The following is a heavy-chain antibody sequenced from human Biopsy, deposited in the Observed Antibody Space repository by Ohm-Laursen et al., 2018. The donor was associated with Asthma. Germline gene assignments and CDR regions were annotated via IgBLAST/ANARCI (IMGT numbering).Heavy chain of an antibody. CDR2: INPNSGGT. CDR3: ARGQKSPGDRWFDP. J-gene: IGHJ5*02. CDR1: GYTFIGYH. Sequence: ASVKVSCKTSGYTFIGYHIHWVRQAPGQGLEWMGRINPNSGGTNYAQKLQGRVTMTSDTSISTAYMELSRLRPDDTALYYCARGQKSPGDRWFDPWGQGTLVTVSS. D-gene: IGHD7-27*01. V-gene: IGHV1-2*06.